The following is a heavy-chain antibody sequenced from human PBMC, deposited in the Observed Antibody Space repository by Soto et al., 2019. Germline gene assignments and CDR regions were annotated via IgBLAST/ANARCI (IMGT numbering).Heavy chain of an antibody. CDR2: IYYSGST. Sequence: QLQLQESGPGLVKPSETLSLTCTVSGGSISSSSYYWGWIRQPPGKGLEWIGSIYYSGSTYYNPSLKSRVTISVDTSKNQFSLKLSSVTAADTAVYYCARLSVAGHIDGPTFDAFDIWGQGTMVTVSS. D-gene: IGHD6-19*01. CDR3: ARLSVAGHIDGPTFDAFDI. J-gene: IGHJ3*02. CDR1: GGSISSSSYY. V-gene: IGHV4-39*01.